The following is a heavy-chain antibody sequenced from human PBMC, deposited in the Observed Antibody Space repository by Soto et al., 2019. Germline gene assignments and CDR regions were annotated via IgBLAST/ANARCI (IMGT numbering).Heavy chain of an antibody. CDR3: AHSLIPTWRSSGAFDY. CDR1: GFSLSTSGVG. CDR2: IYWDDDK. J-gene: IGHJ4*02. Sequence: QITLKESGPTLVKPTQTLTLTCTFSGFSLSTSGVGVGWIRQPPGKALEWLALIYWDDDKRYSPSLKSRLTITKGTTYTQVGPTMTNMVPVHTATHYCAHSLIPTWRSSGAFDYCGQGTLVTVSS. D-gene: IGHD1-26*01. V-gene: IGHV2-5*02.